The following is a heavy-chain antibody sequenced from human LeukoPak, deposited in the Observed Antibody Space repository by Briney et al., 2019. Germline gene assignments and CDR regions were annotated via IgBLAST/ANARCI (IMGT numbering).Heavy chain of an antibody. Sequence: GGSLRLSCRVSGFTFGDYAMCWVRQAPGKGLEWVGFIRSKAYGGTTEYGAFVKDRFIISRDDPKSIAYLQMNSLKTEDTAVYYCTRGGRTRKQDAFDIWGQGTMVTVSS. J-gene: IGHJ3*02. V-gene: IGHV3-49*04. D-gene: IGHD1/OR15-1a*01. CDR1: GFTFGDYA. CDR3: TRGGRTRKQDAFDI. CDR2: IRSKAYGGTT.